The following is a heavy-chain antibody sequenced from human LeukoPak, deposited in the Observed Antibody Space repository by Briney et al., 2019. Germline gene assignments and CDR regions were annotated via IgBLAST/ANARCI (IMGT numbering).Heavy chain of an antibody. V-gene: IGHV3-21*01. CDR2: ISGSSSSYI. CDR3: ARDFYDTSGYYYGY. J-gene: IGHJ4*02. CDR1: GFTFSSYS. D-gene: IGHD3-22*01. Sequence: PGGSLRLTCAASGFTFSSYSMNWVRQAPGKGLEWVSSISGSSSSYIYYAVSLKGRFTISRDNAKNSLYLQMNSLRAEDTAVYYCARDFYDTSGYYYGYWGQGTLVTVSS.